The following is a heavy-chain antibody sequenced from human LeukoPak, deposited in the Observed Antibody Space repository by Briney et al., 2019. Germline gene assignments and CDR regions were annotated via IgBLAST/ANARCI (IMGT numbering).Heavy chain of an antibody. J-gene: IGHJ3*02. CDR3: ARVRKILWWPDAFDI. V-gene: IGHV4-4*07. CDR2: IYTSGST. Sequence: SETLSLTCTVSGGSISSYYWSWIRQPAGKGLEWIGRIYTSGSTNYNPSLKSRVTMSVDTSKNQFSLKLSSVTAADTAVYYCARVRKILWWPDAFDIWGQGTMVTVSS. CDR1: GGSISSYY. D-gene: IGHD2-21*01.